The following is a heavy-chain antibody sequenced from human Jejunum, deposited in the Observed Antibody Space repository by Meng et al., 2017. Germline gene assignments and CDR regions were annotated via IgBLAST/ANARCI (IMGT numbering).Heavy chain of an antibody. CDR2: VSTDRTIT. Sequence: EGGAGVSGAGLSQPGGSLGSSGAAFEFSFSSHWSHWVRQAPGKGLVWLSRVSTDRTITNCADSVKGRFTIYRDNAKDTVVLEMNSLRFEDTAVYYCASDRITDWGQGTLVTVSS. V-gene: IGHV3-74*01. D-gene: IGHD3-16*01. CDR1: EFSFSSHW. CDR3: ASDRITD. J-gene: IGHJ1*01.